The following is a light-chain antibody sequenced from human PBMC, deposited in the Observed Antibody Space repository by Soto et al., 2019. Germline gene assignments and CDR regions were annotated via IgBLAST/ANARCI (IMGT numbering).Light chain of an antibody. V-gene: IGKV3-11*01. Sequence: IVLTHSPATLSLSPWQRSTLSFRASQSVSSYSAWYQQKPGQAPRLLIYDASNRATGIPARFSGSGSGTDFTLTTSSLEPEDFAVYYCQQRSNWPFTFGQGTRLEIK. CDR3: QQRSNWPFT. CDR1: QSVSSY. CDR2: DAS. J-gene: IGKJ5*01.